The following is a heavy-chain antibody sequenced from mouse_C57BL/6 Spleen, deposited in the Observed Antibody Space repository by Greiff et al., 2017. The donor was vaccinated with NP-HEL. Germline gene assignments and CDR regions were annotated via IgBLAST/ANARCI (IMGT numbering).Heavy chain of an antibody. CDR2: ISNGGGST. CDR1: GFTFSDYY. Sequence: EVHLVESGGGLVQPGGSLKLSCAASGFTFSDYYMYWVRQTPEKRLEWVAYISNGGGSTYDPDTVKGRFTISRDNAKDTLYLQMSRLKSEDTAMYYCARPSRYGNYFYYFDYWGQGTTLTVSS. D-gene: IGHD2-1*01. V-gene: IGHV5-12*01. CDR3: ARPSRYGNYFYYFDY. J-gene: IGHJ2*01.